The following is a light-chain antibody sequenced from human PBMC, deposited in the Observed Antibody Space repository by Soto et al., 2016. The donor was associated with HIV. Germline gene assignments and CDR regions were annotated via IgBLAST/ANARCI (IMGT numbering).Light chain of an antibody. V-gene: IGKV1-9*01. CDR3: QQVNTYPRT. Sequence: DIQLTQSPSFLSASVGDRVTITCRASQGISSYLAWYRQKPGKAPKLLIYDASTLQSGAPSRFSGSGSGTEFTLTISSLQPEDFATYFCQQVNTYPRTFGPGTKVDIK. CDR1: QGISSY. CDR2: DAS. J-gene: IGKJ3*01.